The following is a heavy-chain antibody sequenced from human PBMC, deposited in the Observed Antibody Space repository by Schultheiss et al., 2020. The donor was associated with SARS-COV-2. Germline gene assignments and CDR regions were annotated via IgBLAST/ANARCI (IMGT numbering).Heavy chain of an antibody. V-gene: IGHV4-59*12. D-gene: IGHD5-18*01. J-gene: IGHJ3*02. CDR1: GGSISSYY. Sequence: GSLRLSCTVSGGSISSYYWSWIRQPPGKGLEWIGYIYYSGSTNYNPSLKSRVTISVDTSKNQFSLKLSSVTAADTAVYYCAKVGTAMVYSFDIWGQGTMVTVSS. CDR2: IYYSGST. CDR3: AKVGTAMVYSFDI.